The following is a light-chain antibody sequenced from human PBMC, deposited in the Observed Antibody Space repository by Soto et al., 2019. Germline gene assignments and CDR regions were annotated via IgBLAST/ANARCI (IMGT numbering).Light chain of an antibody. Sequence: QSALAQPVSVSGSPGQSITISCTGTTNDFDLYKYVSWYQQHPGKAPKLLIFDVNHRPSGVSNRFSGSKSANTASLTISGLQAEDEADYYCSSSTSRTTRVFGGGTKVPS. V-gene: IGLV2-14*03. CDR2: DVN. CDR3: SSSTSRTTRV. CDR1: TNDFDLYKY. J-gene: IGLJ2*01.